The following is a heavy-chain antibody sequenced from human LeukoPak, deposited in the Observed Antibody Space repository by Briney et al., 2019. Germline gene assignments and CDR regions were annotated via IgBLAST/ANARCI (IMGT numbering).Heavy chain of an antibody. J-gene: IGHJ1*01. CDR3: ARAPSEIGGYYPENFRH. D-gene: IGHD3-22*01. CDR1: GLTFIMFL. Sequence: GRSLRLACVPAGLTFIMFLIRWVSQAPGKGLVWVSRIKSDGSTNYEDSVKGGFTISRDNAKNTVSLQMTSLRAEDTGVYYWARAPSEIGGYYPENFRHWGQSTLVTVSS. V-gene: IGHV3-74*01. CDR2: IKSDGST.